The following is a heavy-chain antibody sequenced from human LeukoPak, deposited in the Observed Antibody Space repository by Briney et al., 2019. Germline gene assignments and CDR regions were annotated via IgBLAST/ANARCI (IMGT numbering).Heavy chain of an antibody. D-gene: IGHD6-25*01. Sequence: PGGSLRLSCAASGFIFSSYSMNWVRQPPGKGLEWVSNIGTSSTTIYYADSVKGRFTISRDNAKNSLYLQINSLRADDTAVYYCARFAAGGSYYYYMDVWGKGTTVTDSS. CDR1: GFIFSSYS. V-gene: IGHV3-48*01. CDR3: ARFAAGGSYYYYMDV. CDR2: IGTSSTTI. J-gene: IGHJ6*03.